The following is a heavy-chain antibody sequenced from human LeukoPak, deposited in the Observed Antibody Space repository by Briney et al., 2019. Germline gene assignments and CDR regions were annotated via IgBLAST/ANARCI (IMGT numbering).Heavy chain of an antibody. CDR3: AKDPYNRPAFDI. CDR2: ISYDGSNK. V-gene: IGHV3-30*18. CDR1: GFTFSSYG. J-gene: IGHJ3*02. Sequence: GGSLRLSCAASGFTFSSYGMHWVRQAPGKGLEWVAVISYDGSNKYYADSVKGRFTISRDNSKNTLYLQMNSLRAEDTAVYYCAKDPYNRPAFDIWGQGQWSPSLQ. D-gene: IGHD1-14*01.